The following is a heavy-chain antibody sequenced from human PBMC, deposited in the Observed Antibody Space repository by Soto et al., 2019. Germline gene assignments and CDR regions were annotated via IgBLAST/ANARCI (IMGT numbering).Heavy chain of an antibody. Sequence: PGGSLRLSCAASGFTFSSYGMHWVRQAPGKGLERVAVISYDGSNKYYADSVKGRFTVSRDNSKNTLYLQMSSLRAEDTAVYYCAKGIAVAGTFFGFDYWGQGTLVTVSS. CDR2: ISYDGSNK. CDR3: AKGIAVAGTFFGFDY. V-gene: IGHV3-30*18. CDR1: GFTFSSYG. J-gene: IGHJ4*02. D-gene: IGHD6-19*01.